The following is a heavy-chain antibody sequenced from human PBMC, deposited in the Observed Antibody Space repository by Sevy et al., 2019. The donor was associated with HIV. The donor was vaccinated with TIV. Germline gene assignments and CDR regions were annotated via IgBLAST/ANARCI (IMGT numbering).Heavy chain of an antibody. J-gene: IGHJ6*03. D-gene: IGHD3-3*01. V-gene: IGHV3-30-3*01. CDR1: GFTFSSYA. CDR2: ISYDGSNK. CDR3: ARDGAATIFGVVISFDYYYYMDV. Sequence: GGSLRLSCAASGFTFSSYAMHWVRQAPGKGLEWVAVISYDGSNKYYADSVKGRFTISRDNSKNTLYLQMNSLRAEDTAVYYCARDGAATIFGVVISFDYYYYMDVWGKGTTVTVSS.